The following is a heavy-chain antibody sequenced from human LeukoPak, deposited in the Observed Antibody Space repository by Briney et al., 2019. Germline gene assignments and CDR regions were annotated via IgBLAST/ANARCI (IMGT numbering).Heavy chain of an antibody. CDR3: ARYSYAFGTFDY. V-gene: IGHV1-2*02. Sequence: ASVKLSCTASGYTFTGYYMNWVRQAPGQGLEWMGWINPNSAGTNYAQKFQGRVTMTRDTSISTAYMQLSRLRSDDTAVYYCARYSYAFGTFDYWGQGTLVTVSS. CDR2: INPNSAGT. J-gene: IGHJ4*02. CDR1: GYTFTGYY. D-gene: IGHD5-18*01.